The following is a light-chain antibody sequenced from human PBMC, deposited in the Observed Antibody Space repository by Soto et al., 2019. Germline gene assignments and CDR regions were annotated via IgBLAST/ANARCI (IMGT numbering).Light chain of an antibody. J-gene: IGKJ1*01. CDR1: QSISTY. CDR3: QQGYSTPPT. V-gene: IGKV1-39*01. CDR2: AAS. Sequence: DIQMTQSPSSLSASVGDRVTITCRASQSISTYLNWYQHKPGKAPKLLVYAASSLQSGVPSRFSGSGSGTDFTLTISSPQPEDFATFYCQQGYSTPPTFGQGTKVEIK.